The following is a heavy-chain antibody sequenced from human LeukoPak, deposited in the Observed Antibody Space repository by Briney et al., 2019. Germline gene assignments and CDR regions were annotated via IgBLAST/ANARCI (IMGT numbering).Heavy chain of an antibody. CDR1: GGSISSYY. CDR3: ARCRDGYNYDFDY. J-gene: IGHJ4*02. V-gene: IGHV4-59*08. CDR2: IYYRGST. Sequence: SETLSLTCTVSGGSISSYYWSWIRQPPGKGLEWIGYIYYRGSTNYNPSLKSRVTISVDTSKNQFSLKLSSVTAADTAVYYCARCRDGYNYDFDYWGQGTLVTVSS. D-gene: IGHD5-24*01.